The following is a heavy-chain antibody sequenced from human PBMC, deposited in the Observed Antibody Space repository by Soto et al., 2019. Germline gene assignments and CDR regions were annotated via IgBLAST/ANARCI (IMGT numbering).Heavy chain of an antibody. CDR2: IFHSGST. D-gene: IGHD1-26*01. V-gene: IGHV4-4*02. CDR1: GGSMRSNNR. J-gene: IGHJ4*02. Sequence: QVQLQESGPGLVKPSGTLSLTCAVSGGSMRSNNRWSWVRQPPGKGLEWIGEIFHSGSTNYNPSLKTRLTISVDKSKNQFSLKLSSVTAADTAVYYCARVYSGSSSDSWGQGTLVTVSS. CDR3: ARVYSGSSSDS.